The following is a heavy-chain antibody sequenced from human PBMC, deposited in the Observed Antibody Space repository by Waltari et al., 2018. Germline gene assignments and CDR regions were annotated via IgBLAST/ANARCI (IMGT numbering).Heavy chain of an antibody. CDR3: AREVRMEWISGDGFDI. V-gene: IGHV4-38-2*02. D-gene: IGHD3-3*01. CDR2: MYHSGLT. Sequence: QVRLQESGPGLVKPSETLSLTCAVSGYSISSGFYWGWVRQPPGKGLECIGSMYHSGLTYYNPSLKSRVSISLDMSKNQVSLRLTSVTAADTAVYYCAREVRMEWISGDGFDIWGRGTMVTVSS. J-gene: IGHJ3*02. CDR1: GYSISSGFY.